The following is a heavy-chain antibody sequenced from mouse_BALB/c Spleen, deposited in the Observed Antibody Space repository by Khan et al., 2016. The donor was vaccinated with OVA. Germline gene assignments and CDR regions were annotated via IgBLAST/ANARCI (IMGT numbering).Heavy chain of an antibody. D-gene: IGHD1-1*01. CDR3: AGGATY. J-gene: IGHJ3*01. CDR1: GYTFTDYS. V-gene: IGHV9-2-1*01. Sequence: QIQLVQSGPELKKPGETVKISCKASGYTFTDYSMHWVKQAPGKGLKWMGWINTETGEPTYADDFKGRFASSLETSASTAYSQINNLKNDDTATYFCAGGATYWGQGTLVTVSA. CDR2: INTETGEP.